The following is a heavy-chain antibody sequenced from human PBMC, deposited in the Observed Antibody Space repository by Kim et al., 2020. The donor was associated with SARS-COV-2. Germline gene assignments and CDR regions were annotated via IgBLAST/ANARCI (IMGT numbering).Heavy chain of an antibody. D-gene: IGHD3-10*01. Sequence: GGSLRLSCVASGFTFNNFCMHWVRQAPGKGLEWVAVISYEGSKKYYADSVNGRFTVSRDSFKNTVFLQMSSLTAEDTSVYYCAKANVFLWFGKFHNDAFDLWGQGTVVTVSS. CDR2: ISYEGSKK. CDR3: AKANVFLWFGKFHNDAFDL. J-gene: IGHJ3*01. CDR1: GFTFNNFC. V-gene: IGHV3-30*18.